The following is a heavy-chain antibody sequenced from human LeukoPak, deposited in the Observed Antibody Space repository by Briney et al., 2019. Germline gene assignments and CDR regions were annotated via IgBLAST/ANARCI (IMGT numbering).Heavy chain of an antibody. J-gene: IGHJ4*02. CDR2: ISGSGGST. CDR1: GFTFSSYA. D-gene: IGHD1-26*01. Sequence: PGGSLRLSCAASGFTFSSYAMSWVRQAPGKGLEWVSAISGSGGSTYYADSVKGRFTISRDNSKNTLYLQMNSLRAGDTAVYYCAKDPYSGSYFGGDYFDYWGQGTLVTVSS. CDR3: AKDPYSGSYFGGDYFDY. V-gene: IGHV3-23*01.